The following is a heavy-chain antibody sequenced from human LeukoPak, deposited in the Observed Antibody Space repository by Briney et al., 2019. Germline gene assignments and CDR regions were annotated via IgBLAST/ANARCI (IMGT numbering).Heavy chain of an antibody. D-gene: IGHD3-9*01. V-gene: IGHV3-53*01. J-gene: IGHJ6*03. Sequence: PGGSLRLSCAASGFTVSSNYMSWVRQAPGKGLEWVSVIYSGGSTYYADSVKGRFTITRDNSKNTLYLKMNSLRAEDTAVYYCARGVYVLRYFDWSPPHYYYMDVWGKGTTVTISS. CDR2: IYSGGST. CDR3: ARGVYVLRYFDWSPPHYYYMDV. CDR1: GFTVSSNY.